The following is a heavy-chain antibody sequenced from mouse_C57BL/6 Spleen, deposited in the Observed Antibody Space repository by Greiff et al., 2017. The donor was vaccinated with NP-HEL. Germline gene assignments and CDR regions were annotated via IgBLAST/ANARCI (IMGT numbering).Heavy chain of an antibody. Sequence: EVQGVESGGDLVKPGGSLKLSCAASGFTFSSYGMSWVRQTPDKRLEWVATISSGGSYTYYPDSVKGRFTISRDNAKNTLYLQMSSLKSEDTAMYYCARQDYDARGYYFDYWGQGTTLTVSS. CDR3: ARQDYDARGYYFDY. CDR2: ISSGGSYT. J-gene: IGHJ2*01. D-gene: IGHD2-4*01. CDR1: GFTFSSYG. V-gene: IGHV5-6*01.